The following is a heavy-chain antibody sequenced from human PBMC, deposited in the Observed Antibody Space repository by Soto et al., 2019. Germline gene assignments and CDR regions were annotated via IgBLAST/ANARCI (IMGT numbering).Heavy chain of an antibody. D-gene: IGHD5-12*01. J-gene: IGHJ6*02. CDR1: GFTFDDYA. Sequence: EVQLVESGGGLVQPGRSLRLSCAASGFTFDDYAMHWVRQAPGKGLEWVSGISLNSGSIGYADSVKGRFTISRENAKNSLYLQMNSLRAEDTALYSCAKDNVVDIVATGGMDVWGQGTTVTVSS. CDR2: ISLNSGSI. V-gene: IGHV3-9*01. CDR3: AKDNVVDIVATGGMDV.